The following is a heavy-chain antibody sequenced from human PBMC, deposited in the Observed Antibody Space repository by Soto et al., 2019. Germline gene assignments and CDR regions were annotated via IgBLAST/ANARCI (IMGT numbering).Heavy chain of an antibody. CDR3: ARDRLAVVPAAIGWFDP. CDR1: GYSISSGYY. J-gene: IGHJ5*02. CDR2: IYHSGST. Sequence: PSETLSLTCAVSGYSISSGYYWGWIRQPPGKGLEWIGRIYHSGSTYYNPSLKSRVTISVDTSKNQFSLKLSSVTAADTAVYYCARDRLAVVPAAIGWFDPWGQGTLVTVSS. D-gene: IGHD2-2*01. V-gene: IGHV4-38-2*02.